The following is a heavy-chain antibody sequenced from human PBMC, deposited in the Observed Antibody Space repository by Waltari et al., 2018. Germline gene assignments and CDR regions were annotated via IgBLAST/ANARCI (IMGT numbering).Heavy chain of an antibody. CDR2: IYYSGST. V-gene: IGHV4-39*07. CDR1: GGSISRSNSY. D-gene: IGHD6-13*01. J-gene: IGHJ6*02. CDR3: ARYSSSPYYYGMDV. Sequence: QLQLQESGPGLATPSETLSLTCAVSGGSISRSNSYWGWLRQPPGKGLEWIGSIYYSGSTYYNPSLKSRVTISVDTSKNQFSLKLSSVTAADTAVYYCARYSSSPYYYGMDVWGQGTTVTVSS.